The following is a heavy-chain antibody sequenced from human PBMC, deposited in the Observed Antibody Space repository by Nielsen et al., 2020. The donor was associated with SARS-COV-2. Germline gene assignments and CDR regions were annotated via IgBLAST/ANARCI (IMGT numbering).Heavy chain of an antibody. CDR3: ARIAAAGLGPFDY. CDR2: IDWDDDK. V-gene: IGHV2-70*01. J-gene: IGHJ4*02. Sequence: WIRQPPGKALEWLALIDWDDDKYYSTSLKTRLTISKDTSKNQVVLTMTNMDPVDTATYYCARIAAAGLGPFDYRGQGTLVTVSS. D-gene: IGHD6-13*01.